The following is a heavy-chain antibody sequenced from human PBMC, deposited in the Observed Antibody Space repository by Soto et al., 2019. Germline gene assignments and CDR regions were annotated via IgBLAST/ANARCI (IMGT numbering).Heavy chain of an antibody. CDR3: ARGSYCSGGYCFGGFDP. J-gene: IGHJ5*02. D-gene: IGHD2-15*01. CDR2: INHSGRT. CDR1: TGSFRGYY. V-gene: IGHV4-34*01. Sequence: SETLSLTCAFYTGSFRGYYWSWIRQPPGKGLEWIGEINHSGRTNCNPSLKSRVTISVDTSKNQFSLNLSSVTAADTAVYYCARGSYCSGGYCFGGFDPWGQGTLVTVSS.